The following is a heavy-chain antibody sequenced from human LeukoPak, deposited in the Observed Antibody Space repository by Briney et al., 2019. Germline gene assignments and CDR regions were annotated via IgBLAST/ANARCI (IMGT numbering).Heavy chain of an antibody. J-gene: IGHJ6*02. CDR3: ARTTIFGVVITYYYGMDV. Sequence: ASVKVSCKASGYTFTSYGISWVRQATGQGLEWMGWMNPNSGNTGYAQKFQGRVTMTRNTSISTAYMELSSLRSEDTAVYYCARTTIFGVVITYYYGMDVWGQGTTVTVSS. V-gene: IGHV1-8*02. D-gene: IGHD3-3*01. CDR1: GYTFTSYG. CDR2: MNPNSGNT.